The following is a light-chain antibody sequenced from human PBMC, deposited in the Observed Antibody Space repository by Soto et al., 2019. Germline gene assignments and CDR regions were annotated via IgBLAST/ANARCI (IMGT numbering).Light chain of an antibody. CDR1: SRDIGNYNY. Sequence: QSVLTQPASVSGSPGQSITISSTGTSRDIGNYNYVSWYQQLPGKAPKLVIYEVSNRPSGISDRFSGSKSGQTASLTISGLQTEDEADYFCGSYRSSNTLVVFGGGTKVTVL. V-gene: IGLV2-14*01. CDR3: GSYRSSNTLVV. CDR2: EVS. J-gene: IGLJ3*02.